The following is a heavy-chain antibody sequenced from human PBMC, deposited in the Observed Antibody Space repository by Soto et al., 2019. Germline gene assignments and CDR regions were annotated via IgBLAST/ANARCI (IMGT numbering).Heavy chain of an antibody. Sequence: QVQLQESGPGLVKPSQTLSLTCTVSGGSISSGGYYWSWIRQHPGKGLEWIGYIYYSGSTYYNPYLKSRVTISVDPSKNQFSLKLSSVTAADTAVYYCVLGFGEFFDYWGQGTLVTVSS. CDR2: IYYSGST. CDR1: GGSISSGGYY. V-gene: IGHV4-31*03. D-gene: IGHD3-10*01. CDR3: VLGFGEFFDY. J-gene: IGHJ4*02.